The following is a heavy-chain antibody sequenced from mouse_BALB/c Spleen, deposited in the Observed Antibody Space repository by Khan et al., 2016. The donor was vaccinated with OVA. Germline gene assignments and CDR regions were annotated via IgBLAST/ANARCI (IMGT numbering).Heavy chain of an antibody. Sequence: QVQLKQSGAELVRPGSSVKISCKASGYAFSNYLMNWVKQGPGQGLEWIGQIYPGDGNTNYNGKFKDNAILTADNYSTTAYMQLSSLTSEDSAVYFCTRSGYDYFAYWGQGTLVTVSA. CDR2: IYPGDGNT. D-gene: IGHD2-14*01. CDR1: GYAFSNYL. J-gene: IGHJ3*01. V-gene: IGHV1-80*01. CDR3: TRSGYDYFAY.